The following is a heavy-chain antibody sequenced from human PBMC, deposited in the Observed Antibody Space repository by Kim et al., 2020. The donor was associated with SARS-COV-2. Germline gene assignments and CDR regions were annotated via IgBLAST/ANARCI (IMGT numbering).Heavy chain of an antibody. CDR1: GFTFSSYS. V-gene: IGHV3-21*01. CDR3: AREGGSLMIRLPVLDY. J-gene: IGHJ4*02. CDR2: ISSSSSYI. Sequence: GGSLRLSFAASGFTFSSYSMNWVRQAPGKGLEWVSSISSSSSYIYYADSVKGRFTISRDNAKNSLYLQMNSLRAEDTAVYYCAREGGSLMIRLPVLDYWGQGTLVTVSS. D-gene: IGHD2-15*01.